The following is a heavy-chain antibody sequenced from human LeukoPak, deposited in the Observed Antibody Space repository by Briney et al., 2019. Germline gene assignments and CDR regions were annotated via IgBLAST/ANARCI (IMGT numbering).Heavy chain of an antibody. D-gene: IGHD1-14*01. Sequence: SETLSLTCTVSGGSISSSSYYWGWIRQPPGKGLEWIGSIYYSGSTYYNPSLKSRVTISVDKSKNQFSLKLSSVTAADTAVYYCAREPENAFDIWGQGTMVTVSS. CDR2: IYYSGST. CDR1: GGSISSSSYY. J-gene: IGHJ3*02. V-gene: IGHV4-39*07. CDR3: AREPENAFDI.